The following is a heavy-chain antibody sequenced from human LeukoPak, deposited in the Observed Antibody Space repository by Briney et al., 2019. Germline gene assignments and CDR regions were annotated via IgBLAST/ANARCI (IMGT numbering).Heavy chain of an antibody. CDR1: GFSFSNYA. Sequence: GGSLRLSCAASGFSFSNYAMSWVRQAPGKGLEWVSAISGSGGRTYYADSVKGRFTLSRDNSKNTLYLQMNSLRAEDTAVYYCAKEYYYGSGTYYNVDYWGQGTLVTVSS. J-gene: IGHJ4*02. V-gene: IGHV3-23*01. CDR2: ISGSGGRT. D-gene: IGHD3-10*01. CDR3: AKEYYYGSGTYYNVDY.